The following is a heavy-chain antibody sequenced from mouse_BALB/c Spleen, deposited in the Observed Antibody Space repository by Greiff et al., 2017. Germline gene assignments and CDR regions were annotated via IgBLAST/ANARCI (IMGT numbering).Heavy chain of an antibody. Sequence: VQLQQSGAELVRSGASVKLSCTASGFNIKDYYMHWVKQRPEQGLEWIGWIDPENGDTEYAPKFQGKATMTADKSSSTAYMQLSSLTSENSAVYFCARSGTTPFAYWGQGTLVTVSA. J-gene: IGHJ3*01. D-gene: IGHD1-1*01. CDR1: GFNIKDYY. V-gene: IGHV14-4*02. CDR3: ARSGTTPFAY. CDR2: IDPENGDT.